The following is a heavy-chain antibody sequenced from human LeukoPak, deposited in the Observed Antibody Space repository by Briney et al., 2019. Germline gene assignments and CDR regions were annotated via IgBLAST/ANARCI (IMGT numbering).Heavy chain of an antibody. J-gene: IGHJ3*02. V-gene: IGHV4-34*01. Sequence: SETLSLTCTVSGGSISSYYWSWIRQPAGKGLEWIGEINHSGSTNYNPSLKSRVTISVDTSKNQFPLKLSSVTAADTAVYYCARGVVVPAAAGAFDIWGQGTMVTVSS. CDR3: ARGVVVPAAAGAFDI. CDR2: INHSGST. D-gene: IGHD2-2*01. CDR1: GGSISSYY.